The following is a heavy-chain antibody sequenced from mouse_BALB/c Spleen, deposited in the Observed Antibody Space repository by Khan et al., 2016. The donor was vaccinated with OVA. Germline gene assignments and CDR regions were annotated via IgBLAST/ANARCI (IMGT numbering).Heavy chain of an antibody. Sequence: EVELVESGGGLVQPGGSLKLSCAASGFTFSSYGMSWVRQTPDKRLELVATINSNGGSTYYPDSVKGRFTISSDNAKNTLYLQMSRLKSEDTAMYYCARMARTINWGQGTTRTVAS. J-gene: IGHJ2*01. V-gene: IGHV5-6-3*01. CDR1: GFTFSSYG. CDR2: INSNGGST. CDR3: ARMARTIN.